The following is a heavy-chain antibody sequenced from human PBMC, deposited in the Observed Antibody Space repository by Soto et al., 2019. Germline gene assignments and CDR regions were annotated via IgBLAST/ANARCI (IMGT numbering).Heavy chain of an antibody. CDR2: ISGSGGST. V-gene: IGHV3-23*01. D-gene: IGHD3-9*01. CDR1: GFTFSSYA. CDR3: AKDYFHDRYFDWSRNFFDY. J-gene: IGHJ4*02. Sequence: PGGSLRLSCAASGFTFSSYAMSWVRQAPGKGLEWVSAISGSGGSTYYADSVKGRFTISRDNSKNTLYLQMNSLRAEDTAVYYCAKDYFHDRYFDWSRNFFDYWGQGTLVTVSS.